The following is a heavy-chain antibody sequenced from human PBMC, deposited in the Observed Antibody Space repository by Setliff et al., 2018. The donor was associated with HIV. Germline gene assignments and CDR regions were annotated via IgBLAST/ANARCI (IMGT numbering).Heavy chain of an antibody. CDR1: GFMFNDYG. Sequence: GGSLRLSCAASGFMFNDYGMSWVRQAPGKGLEWVAGISWDGIKTTYGDSVRGRLTISRDNVEKSVYLQMNRQRNEDTARYYCARDHYLGLDYWGQGSLVTVSS. J-gene: IGHJ4*02. D-gene: IGHD7-27*01. CDR2: ISWDGIKT. V-gene: IGHV3-20*04. CDR3: ARDHYLGLDY.